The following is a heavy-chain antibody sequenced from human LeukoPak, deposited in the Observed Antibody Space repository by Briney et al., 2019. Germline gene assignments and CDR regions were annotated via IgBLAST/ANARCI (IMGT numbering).Heavy chain of an antibody. Sequence: PSETLSLTCTLSGGSISTYYWSWIRQPPGKGLEWIGYIYHSGTTNYNPSLKSRVTISVDASKNQFSLKLSSVTAADTAVYYCARGGGYASPIGYWGQGALVTVSS. D-gene: IGHD5-12*01. V-gene: IGHV4-59*01. CDR2: IYHSGTT. J-gene: IGHJ4*02. CDR1: GGSISTYY. CDR3: ARGGGYASPIGY.